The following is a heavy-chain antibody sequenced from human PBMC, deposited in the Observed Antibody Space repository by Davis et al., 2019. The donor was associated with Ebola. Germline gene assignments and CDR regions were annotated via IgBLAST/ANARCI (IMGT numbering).Heavy chain of an antibody. D-gene: IGHD3-22*01. CDR1: GGSISSGGYY. Sequence: PSETLSLTCTVSGGSISSGGYYWSWIRQHPGKGLEWIGYIYYSGSTYYNPSLKSRVTISVDTSKNQFSLKLSSVTAADTAVYYCASYGDYKYYYDSSGYPVPFDYWGQGTLVTVSS. CDR2: IYYSGST. V-gene: IGHV4-31*03. J-gene: IGHJ4*02. CDR3: ASYGDYKYYYDSSGYPVPFDY.